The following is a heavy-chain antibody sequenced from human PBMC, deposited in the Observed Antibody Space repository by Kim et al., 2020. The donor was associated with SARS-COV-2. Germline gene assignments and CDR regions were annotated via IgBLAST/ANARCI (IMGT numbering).Heavy chain of an antibody. CDR1: GFSFRSFV. CDR3: AKRPLYDSRSFYSGLYFIMDV. CDR2: ISYDGNNK. V-gene: IGHV3-30*18. Sequence: GGSLRLSCEASGFSFRSFVMQWVRQAPGKGLESVATISYDGNNKDYSESVKNRFTISRDNSKNTLYLQMTSLRAEDTAVYFCAKRPLYDSRSFYSGLYFIMDVWGQGTTVIVS. D-gene: IGHD3-22*01. J-gene: IGHJ6*02.